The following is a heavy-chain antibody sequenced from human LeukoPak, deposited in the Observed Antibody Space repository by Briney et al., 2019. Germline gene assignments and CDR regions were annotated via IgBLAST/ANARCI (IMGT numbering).Heavy chain of an antibody. CDR3: ARDPYSGYDGVDY. V-gene: IGHV1-69*13. CDR1: GGTFSSYA. J-gene: IGHJ4*02. Sequence: SVKVSCKASGGTFSSYAISWVRQAPGQGLEWMGGIIPIFGTANYAQKFQGRVTITADESTSTAYMELSSLRSGDTAVYYCARDPYSGYDGVDYWGQGTLVTVSS. CDR2: IIPIFGTA. D-gene: IGHD5-12*01.